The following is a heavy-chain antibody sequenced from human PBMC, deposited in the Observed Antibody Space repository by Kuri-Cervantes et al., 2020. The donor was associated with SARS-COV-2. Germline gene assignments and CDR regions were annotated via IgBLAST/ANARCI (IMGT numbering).Heavy chain of an antibody. V-gene: IGHV4-38-2*02. CDR1: GYSISSGYY. CDR2: IYHSGST. D-gene: IGHD2-2*01. Sequence: SETLSLTCTVSGYSISSGYYWGWIRQPPGKGLEWIGSIYHSGSTYYNPSLKSRVTISVDTSKNQFSLKLSSVTAADTAVYYCARGLYCSSTSCYRKTDYYYYMDVWGKGTTVTVSS. CDR3: ARGLYCSSTSCYRKTDYYYYMDV. J-gene: IGHJ6*03.